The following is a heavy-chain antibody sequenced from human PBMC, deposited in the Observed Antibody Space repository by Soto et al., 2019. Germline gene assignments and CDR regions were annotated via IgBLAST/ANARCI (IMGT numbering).Heavy chain of an antibody. CDR1: GASFSSFT. CDR3: ARGPRGSLDI. Sequence: SVKVSCKSSGASFSSFTITRVRQAPGQGLEWMGRITPLLGITDNAQRFQGRVTITADKSTSTSYMELSGLRSEDTAVYFCARGPRGSLDIWGQGTMVTVSS. D-gene: IGHD3-10*01. V-gene: IGHV1-69*02. CDR2: ITPLLGIT. J-gene: IGHJ3*02.